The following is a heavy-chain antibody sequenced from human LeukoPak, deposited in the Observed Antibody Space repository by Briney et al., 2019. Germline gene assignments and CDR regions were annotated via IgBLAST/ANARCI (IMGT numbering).Heavy chain of an antibody. CDR1: GFTFSSYA. Sequence: PGGSLRLSCAASGFTFSSYAMSWVRQAPGKGLEWVSGISGSSGSTYYADSVKGRFTISRDNPKNTLYLQMNSLRAEDTAVYYCAKGMITFGGARPYYFDYWGQGTLVTVSS. D-gene: IGHD3-16*01. CDR3: AKGMITFGGARPYYFDY. J-gene: IGHJ4*02. CDR2: ISGSSGST. V-gene: IGHV3-23*01.